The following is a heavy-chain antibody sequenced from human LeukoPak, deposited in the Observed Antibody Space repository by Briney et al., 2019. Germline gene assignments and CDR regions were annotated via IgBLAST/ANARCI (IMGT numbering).Heavy chain of an antibody. J-gene: IGHJ4*02. Sequence: ASVKVSCKASGYTFTSYGISWVRQAPGQGLEWMGIINPSGGSTSYAQKFQGRVTMTRDTSTSTVYMELSSLRSEDTAVYYCAKGSHSGYDTFDYWGQGTLVTVSS. CDR2: INPSGGST. CDR1: GYTFTSYG. D-gene: IGHD5-12*01. V-gene: IGHV1-46*01. CDR3: AKGSHSGYDTFDY.